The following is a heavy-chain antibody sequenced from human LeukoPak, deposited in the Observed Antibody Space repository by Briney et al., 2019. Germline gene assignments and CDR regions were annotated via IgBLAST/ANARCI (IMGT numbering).Heavy chain of an antibody. J-gene: IGHJ4*02. CDR2: IKEDGSEK. CDR1: GFTFSTYW. CDR3: VAAGGY. D-gene: IGHD6-13*01. Sequence: GSLRLSCAASGFTFSTYWMNWVRQAPGKGLEWVANIKEDGSEKNYVDSVKGRFTISRDNAKNSLCLQMNSLRAEDTAVYYCVAAGGYWGQGALVTVSS. V-gene: IGHV3-7*05.